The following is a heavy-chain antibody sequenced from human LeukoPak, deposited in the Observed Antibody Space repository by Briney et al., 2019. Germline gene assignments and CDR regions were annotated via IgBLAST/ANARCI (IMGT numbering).Heavy chain of an antibody. D-gene: IGHD1-26*01. J-gene: IGHJ4*02. CDR1: GYTFASYY. CDR2: INPDSGGT. CDR3: ARDRSRILDY. V-gene: IGHV1-2*02. Sequence: GASVKVSCKASGYTFASYYMHWVRQAPGQGLEWMGWINPDSGGTNYAQKFQGRVTMTRDTSISTAYVELSRLRSDDTAVYYCARDRSRILDYWGQGTLVTVSS.